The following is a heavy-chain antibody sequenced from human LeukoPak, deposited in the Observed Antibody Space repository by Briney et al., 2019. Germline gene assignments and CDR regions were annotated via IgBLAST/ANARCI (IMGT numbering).Heavy chain of an antibody. CDR1: GGSISSSSYY. J-gene: IGHJ4*02. D-gene: IGHD3-9*01. Sequence: SETLSLTCTVSGGSISSSSYYWSWVRQPPGKGLEWLGYMYKSGNTNFNPSLKSRVTISVDTSKNQFSLKVTSVTTADTAVYYCASRRLGNDYWGQGILVTVSS. CDR2: MYKSGNT. CDR3: ASRRLGNDY. V-gene: IGHV4-61*01.